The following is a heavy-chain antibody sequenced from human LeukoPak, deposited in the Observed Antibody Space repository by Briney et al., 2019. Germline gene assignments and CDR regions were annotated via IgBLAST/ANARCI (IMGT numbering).Heavy chain of an antibody. CDR2: INPSGGST. CDR1: GYTFTSYY. D-gene: IGHD2-21*01. Sequence: ASVKVSCKASGYTFTSYYMHWVRQAPGQGLEWMGIINPSGGSTSYAQKFQGRVTMTRDTSTSTVYMELSSLRSEDTAVYYCARETFPNYNYYGMDVWGQGTTVTVSS. CDR3: ARETFPNYNYYGMDV. J-gene: IGHJ6*02. V-gene: IGHV1-46*01.